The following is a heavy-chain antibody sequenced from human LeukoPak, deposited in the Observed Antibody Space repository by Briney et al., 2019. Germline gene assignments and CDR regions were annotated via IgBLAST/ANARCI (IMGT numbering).Heavy chain of an antibody. V-gene: IGHV4-59*08. CDR2: IYYSGST. J-gene: IGHJ4*02. D-gene: IGHD1-1*01. CDR3: ARRLSAHTTFDS. Sequence: PSGTLSLTCTVSGGSISSYYWSWIRQPPGKGLEWIGYIYYSGSTNYNPSLKSRVTISVDTSKNQFSLKLSSVTAADTAVYYCARRLSAHTTFDSWGQGTLVTVSS. CDR1: GGSISSYY.